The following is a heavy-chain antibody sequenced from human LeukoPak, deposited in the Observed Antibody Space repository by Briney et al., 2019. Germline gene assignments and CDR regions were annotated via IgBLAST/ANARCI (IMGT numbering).Heavy chain of an antibody. V-gene: IGHV3-64D*06. CDR2: ISSNGGST. Sequence: PGGSLRLSCSASGFIFSNYAMHWVRQAPGKGLEYFSAISSNGGSTYYADSVKGRFTISRDNSKNTLYLQMSSLRAEDTAVYYCVKGKGIAVTSLDYWGQGTLVTVSS. CDR1: GFIFSNYA. CDR3: VKGKGIAVTSLDY. J-gene: IGHJ4*02. D-gene: IGHD6-19*01.